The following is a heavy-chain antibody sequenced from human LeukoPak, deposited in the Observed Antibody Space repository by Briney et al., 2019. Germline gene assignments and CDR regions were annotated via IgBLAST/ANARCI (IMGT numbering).Heavy chain of an antibody. J-gene: IGHJ4*02. D-gene: IGHD3-16*01. CDR3: AKGYYDYVWGSYYFDY. Sequence: PGGSLRLPCAASGFTFSSYAMSLVRQAPGKGLEWVSAISGSGGSTYYADSVKGRFTISRDNSRDTLYLQMNSLRAEDTAVYYCAKGYYDYVWGSYYFDYWGQGTLVTVSS. CDR1: GFTFSSYA. V-gene: IGHV3-23*01. CDR2: ISGSGGST.